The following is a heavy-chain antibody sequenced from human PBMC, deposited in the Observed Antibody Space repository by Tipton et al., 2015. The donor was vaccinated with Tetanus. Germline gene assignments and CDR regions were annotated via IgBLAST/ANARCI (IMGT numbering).Heavy chain of an antibody. V-gene: IGHV3-74*01. Sequence: SLRLSCEASGFTLSNYWMHWVRQAPGKGLMWVSRINSDGSSTTYADSVRGRFTISRDNAKNTLYLQMNSLRAEDTAVYYCARASGSTRGGHYFDKWGQGTLLTVSS. CDR2: INSDGSST. CDR3: ARASGSTRGGHYFDK. CDR1: GFTLSNYW. J-gene: IGHJ4*02. D-gene: IGHD3-10*01.